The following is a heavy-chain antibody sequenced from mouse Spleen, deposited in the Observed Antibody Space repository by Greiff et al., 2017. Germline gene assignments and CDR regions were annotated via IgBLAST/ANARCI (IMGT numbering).Heavy chain of an antibody. CDR3: ASSIWSFAY. CDR1: GYTFTSYW. CDR2: IDPSDSET. D-gene: IGHD1-1*02. Sequence: QVQLQQPGAELVKPGAPVKLSCKASGYTFTSYWMNWVKQRPGRGLEWIGRIDPSDSETHYNQKFKDKATLTVDKSSSTAYIQLSSLTSEDSAVYYCASSIWSFAYWGQGTLVTVSA. J-gene: IGHJ3*01. V-gene: IGHV1-69*02.